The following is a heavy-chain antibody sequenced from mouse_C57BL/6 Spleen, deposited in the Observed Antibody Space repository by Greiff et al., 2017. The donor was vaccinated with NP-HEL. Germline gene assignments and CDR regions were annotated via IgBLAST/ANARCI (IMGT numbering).Heavy chain of an antibody. J-gene: IGHJ2*01. CDR1: GYTFTSYD. CDR3: ARSRGYYYFDY. CDR2: IYPRDGST. D-gene: IGHD2-3*01. V-gene: IGHV1-85*01. Sequence: QVQLQQSGPELVKPGASVKLSCKASGYTFTSYDINWVKQRPGQGLEWIGWIYPRDGSTMYNEKFKGKATLTVDTSSSTAYMELHSLTSEDSAVYFCARSRGYYYFDYWCQGTTLTVSS.